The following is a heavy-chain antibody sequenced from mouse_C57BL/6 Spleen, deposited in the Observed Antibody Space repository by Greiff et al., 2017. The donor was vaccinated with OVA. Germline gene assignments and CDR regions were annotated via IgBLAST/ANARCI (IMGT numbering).Heavy chain of an antibody. V-gene: IGHV1-64*01. D-gene: IGHD1-1*01. CDR2: IHPNSGST. CDR3: ARECYYDGWFAY. J-gene: IGHJ3*01. Sequence: VQLQQPGAELVKPGASVKLSCKASGYTFTSYWMHWVKQRPGQGLEWIGMIHPNSGSTNYNEKFKSKATLTVDKSSSTAYMQLSSLTSDDSAVYDCARECYYDGWFAYWGQGTLVTVSA. CDR1: GYTFTSYW.